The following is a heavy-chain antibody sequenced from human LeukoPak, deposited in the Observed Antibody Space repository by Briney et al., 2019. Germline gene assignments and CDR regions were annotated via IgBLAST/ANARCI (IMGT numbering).Heavy chain of an antibody. V-gene: IGHV3-23*01. CDR1: GFTFSSYA. J-gene: IGHJ4*02. D-gene: IGHD3-22*01. CDR3: AKSLPPLRITMIVATDY. Sequence: GSLRLSCAASGFTFSSYAMSWVRQAPGKGREWVSAIICSGGSTHYADSVKGRFTISRDNSKNTLYLQMNSLRAEDTAVYYCAKSLPPLRITMIVATDYCVQGTLVTVSS. CDR2: IICSGGST.